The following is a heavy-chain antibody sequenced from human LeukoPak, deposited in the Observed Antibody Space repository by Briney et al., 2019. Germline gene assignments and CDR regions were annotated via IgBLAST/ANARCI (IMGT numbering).Heavy chain of an antibody. CDR1: GFTFSNNY. V-gene: IGHV3-23*01. CDR2: ISGSGTRT. D-gene: IGHD3-3*01. J-gene: IGHJ6*03. CDR3: ARSGITIFGVVTYYYMDV. Sequence: PGGTLRLSCAASGFTFSNNYISWVRQAPGRGLEGVSGISGSGTRTFYAESVKGRFTISRDNSKNTLYLQMNSLRAEDTAVYYCARSGITIFGVVTYYYMDVWGKGTTVTVSS.